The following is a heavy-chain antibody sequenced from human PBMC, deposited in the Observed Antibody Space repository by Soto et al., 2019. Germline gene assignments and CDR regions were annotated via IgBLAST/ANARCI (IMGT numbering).Heavy chain of an antibody. J-gene: IGHJ3*02. CDR1: GYTFTNYG. CDR2: NTVYSGTT. V-gene: IGHV1-18*04. CDR3: AAELYTDGRCCSFNI. Sequence: ASVKASCKASGYTFTNYGLSWVRPAPGQGLEWMGWNTVYSGTTDHVQKFRGRVSMTTDMSTSTAYMELSSLRSEDTAIYYCAAELYTDGRCCSFNIWGQGTMVTVSS. D-gene: IGHD2-15*01.